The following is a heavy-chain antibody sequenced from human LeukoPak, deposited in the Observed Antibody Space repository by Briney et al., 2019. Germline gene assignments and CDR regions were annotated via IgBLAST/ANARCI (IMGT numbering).Heavy chain of an antibody. CDR3: ARDLTRTYYYDSSGYDAFDI. Sequence: KPSETLSLTCTVSGGSISSYYWSWIRQPPGKGLEWIGDIYYSGSTNYNPSLKSRVTISVDTSKNQFSLKLSSVTAADTAVYYCARDLTRTYYYDSSGYDAFDIWGQGTMVTVSS. J-gene: IGHJ3*02. CDR2: IYYSGST. D-gene: IGHD3-22*01. CDR1: GGSISSYY. V-gene: IGHV4-59*01.